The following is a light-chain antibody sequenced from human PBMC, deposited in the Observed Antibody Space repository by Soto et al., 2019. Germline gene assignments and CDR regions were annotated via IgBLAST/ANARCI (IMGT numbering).Light chain of an antibody. V-gene: IGLV1-40*01. Sequence: QSALTQPPSVSGAPVQRVTISCTGSSSNFGAGYDVHWYQQLPGTAPKLLIYGNSNRPSGVPDRFSGSKSGTSASLAITGFQAEDEADYYCQSYDSSLSGYVFGTGTKVTVL. CDR2: GNS. CDR1: SSNFGAGYD. CDR3: QSYDSSLSGYV. J-gene: IGLJ1*01.